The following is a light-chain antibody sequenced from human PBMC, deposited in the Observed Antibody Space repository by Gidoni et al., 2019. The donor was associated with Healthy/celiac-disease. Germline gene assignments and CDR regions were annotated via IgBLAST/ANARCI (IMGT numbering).Light chain of an antibody. J-gene: IGLJ2*01. CDR1: SSDVGSYNL. CDR2: EGS. CDR3: CSYAGSSSVV. V-gene: IGLV2-23*01. Sequence: QSALTQPASVSGSPGQSINSSCAGTSSDVGSYNLVSWYQQHPGKAPKLMIYEGSKRPSGVSNRFAGAKSGNTASLTIAGLQAEDEADYYCCSYAGSSSVVFRGGTKLTVL.